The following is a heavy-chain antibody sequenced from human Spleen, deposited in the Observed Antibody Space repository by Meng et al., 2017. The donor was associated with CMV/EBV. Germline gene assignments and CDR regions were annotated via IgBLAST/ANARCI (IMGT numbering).Heavy chain of an antibody. CDR1: GFTFNSYA. D-gene: IGHD2/OR15-2a*01. CDR3: ARGVAEYLGWEMGH. CDR2: ISYDGSNK. Sequence: GESLKISCAASGFTFNSYAIHWVRQAPGKGLEWVAIISYDGSNKYYADSVKGRFTISRDNAKNTLYLEMNSLRVEDTAVYYCARGVAEYLGWEMGHWGQGTLVTVSS. V-gene: IGHV3-30*04. J-gene: IGHJ4*02.